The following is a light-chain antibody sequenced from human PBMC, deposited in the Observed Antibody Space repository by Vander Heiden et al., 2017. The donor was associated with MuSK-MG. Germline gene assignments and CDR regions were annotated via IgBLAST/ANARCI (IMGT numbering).Light chain of an antibody. CDR3: QQDDSMSFT. CDR2: WAS. Sequence: DIVMTQSPDSLAVSLGERATINCKSSQSVLYSSNNKNYLAWYQQKPGQPPKLLIYWASTRESGVPDRFSGSGSGTDFTLTISILQAEDVAVYYCQQDDSMSFTFGHGTKVDIK. CDR1: QSVLYSSNNKNY. J-gene: IGKJ3*01. V-gene: IGKV4-1*01.